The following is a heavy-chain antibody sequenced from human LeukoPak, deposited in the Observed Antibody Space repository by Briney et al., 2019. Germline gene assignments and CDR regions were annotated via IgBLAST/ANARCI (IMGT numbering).Heavy chain of an antibody. D-gene: IGHD2-2*01. CDR2: INAGNGNT. CDR3: ASGGYCSSTSCYARWFDP. J-gene: IGHJ5*02. CDR1: GYTFTSYA. V-gene: IGHV1-3*01. Sequence: ASVKASCKASGYTFTSYAMHWVRQAPGQRLEWMGWINAGNGNTKYSQKFQGRVTITRDTSASTAYMELSSLRSEDTAVYYCASGGYCSSTSCYARWFDPWGQGTLVTVSS.